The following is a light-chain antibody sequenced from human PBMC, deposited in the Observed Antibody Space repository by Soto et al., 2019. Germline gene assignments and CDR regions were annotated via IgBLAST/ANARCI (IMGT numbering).Light chain of an antibody. J-gene: IGKJ2*01. CDR1: HSGVSS. CDR3: HHLSSWPRT. CDR2: DAS. Sequence: EIVLTQAPATLSLSPGERATLSCRASHSGVSSLAWDQQKPGQAPRLLIYDASMRATGIPDLLSGSRSGTDFALTISCLDPEYVAVYHCHHLSSWPRTFGQGAKLEIK. V-gene: IGKV3-11*01.